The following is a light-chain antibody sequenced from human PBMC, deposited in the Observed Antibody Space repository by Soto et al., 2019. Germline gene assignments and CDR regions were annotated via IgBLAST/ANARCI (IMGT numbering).Light chain of an antibody. CDR2: WAS. V-gene: IGKV4-1*01. CDR1: QSVLYSANNKNF. CDR3: QQYYSTPYT. Sequence: DIVMTQSPDSLAVSLGERATINCKSSQSVLYSANNKNFIAWYQHRAGQPPKLLFYWASTRESGVPDRFSGSGSGTDFTLPISSLQAEDVALYYCQQYYSTPYTFGQGTRLEIK. J-gene: IGKJ2*01.